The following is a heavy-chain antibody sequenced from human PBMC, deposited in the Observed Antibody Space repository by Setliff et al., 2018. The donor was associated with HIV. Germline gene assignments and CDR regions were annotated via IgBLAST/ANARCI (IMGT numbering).Heavy chain of an antibody. CDR2: IKSKTDGGTT. Sequence: PGGSLRLSCAASGFTFNNAWMSWVRQAPGKGLEWVGRIKSKTDGGTTDYAAPVKGRFTISRDDSKNTLYLQMNSLKTEDTAVYYCAKDRLYDILTGYTLDYWGQGTLVTRLL. CDR3: AKDRLYDILTGYTLDY. V-gene: IGHV3-15*01. J-gene: IGHJ4*02. CDR1: GFTFNNAW. D-gene: IGHD3-9*01.